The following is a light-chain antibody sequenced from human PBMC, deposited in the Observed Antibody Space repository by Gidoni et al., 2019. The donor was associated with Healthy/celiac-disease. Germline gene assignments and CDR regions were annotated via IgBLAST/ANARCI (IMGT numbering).Light chain of an antibody. CDR2: GAS. CDR3: QQYNNWPFT. CDR1: QSVSSN. V-gene: IGKV3-15*01. Sequence: TRSVAPGERATLSCRASQSVSSNLAWYQQKPGQAPRLLIYGASTRATGIPARFSGSGSGTEFTLTISSLQSEDFAVYYCQQYNNWPFTFXPXTKVDIK. J-gene: IGKJ3*01.